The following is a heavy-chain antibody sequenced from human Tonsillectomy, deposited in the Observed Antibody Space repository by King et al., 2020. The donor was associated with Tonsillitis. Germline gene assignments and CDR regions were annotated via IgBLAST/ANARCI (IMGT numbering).Heavy chain of an antibody. D-gene: IGHD5-18*01. CDR3: ARDGSGYSYGYYYFDY. CDR2: IKQDGSEK. V-gene: IGHV3-7*01. J-gene: IGHJ4*02. CDR1: GFTFSSYW. Sequence: VQLVESGGGLVQPGGSLRLSCAASGFTFSSYWMSWVRQAPGKGLEWVANIKQDGSEKYYVDSVKGRFTISRDNAKNSLYLQMNSLRSEETDVYYCARDGSGYSYGYYYFDYWGQGTLVTVSS.